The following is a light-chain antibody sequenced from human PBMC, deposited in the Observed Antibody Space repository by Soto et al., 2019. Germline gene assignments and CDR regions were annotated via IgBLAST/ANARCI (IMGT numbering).Light chain of an antibody. CDR3: QQYQSLT. J-gene: IGKJ4*01. CDR1: QSVSSSY. Sequence: DILLRQSPVARSLSKGERATLSCRASQSVSSSYLAWYQHKPGQAPRLLIHGASSRVTGIPDRFSGSGSGTDFTLTITRLEPEDFAVYYCQQYQSLTFGGGSKADIK. CDR2: GAS. V-gene: IGKV3-20*01.